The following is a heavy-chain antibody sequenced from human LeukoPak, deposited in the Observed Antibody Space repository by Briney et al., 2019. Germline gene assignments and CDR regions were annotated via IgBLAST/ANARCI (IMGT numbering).Heavy chain of an antibody. Sequence: SETLSLTCTVSGGSISSYYWSWIRQPPGKVLAWIGYIYYSGSTDSNRSLKSRVTISVDTSKNQFSLKLTSVAAADTAVYFCARHQGHDFYDSSGDYSFDYWGQGTLVTVSS. D-gene: IGHD3-22*01. V-gene: IGHV4-59*08. J-gene: IGHJ4*02. CDR2: IYYSGST. CDR1: GGSISSYY. CDR3: ARHQGHDFYDSSGDYSFDY.